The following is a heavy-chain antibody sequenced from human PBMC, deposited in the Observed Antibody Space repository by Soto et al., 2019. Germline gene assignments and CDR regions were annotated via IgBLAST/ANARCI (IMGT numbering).Heavy chain of an antibody. CDR1: GYTFTGYY. D-gene: IGHD2-2*02. CDR2: INPNSSGT. V-gene: IGHV1-2*04. J-gene: IGHJ6*02. CDR3: ARCGVVVVPAAIDYYYGMDV. Sequence: GASVKVSCKASGYTFTGYYMHWVRQAPGQGLEWMGWINPNSSGTNYAQKFQGWVTMTRDTSISTAYMELSRLRSDDTAVYYCARCGVVVVPAAIDYYYGMDVWGQGTTVTVSS.